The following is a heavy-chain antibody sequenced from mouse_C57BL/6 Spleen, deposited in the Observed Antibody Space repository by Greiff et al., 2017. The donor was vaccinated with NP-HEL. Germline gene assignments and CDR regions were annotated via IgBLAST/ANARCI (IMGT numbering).Heavy chain of an antibody. J-gene: IGHJ4*01. V-gene: IGHV1-15*01. Sequence: QVHVKQSGAELVRPGASVTLSCKASGYTFTDYEMHWVKQTPVHGLEWIGAIDPETGGTAYNQKFKGKAILTADKSSSTAYMELRSLTSEDSAVYYCARRGVVAPYYAMDYWGQGTSVTVSS. D-gene: IGHD1-1*01. CDR3: ARRGVVAPYYAMDY. CDR1: GYTFTDYE. CDR2: IDPETGGT.